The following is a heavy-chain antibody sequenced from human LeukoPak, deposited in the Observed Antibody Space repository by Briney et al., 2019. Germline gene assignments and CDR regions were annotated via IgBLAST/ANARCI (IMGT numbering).Heavy chain of an antibody. J-gene: IGHJ6*03. V-gene: IGHV3-23*01. Sequence: GSLRLSCAASGFTFSRYAISLVRPAPGKGLEWVSAITGSGGSTYYADSVQGRFTISRDNSRNTLYLQMNSLRAEDTAVYYCAPWEPRGHYYMDVWGKGTTVTVSS. CDR3: APWEPRGHYYMDV. D-gene: IGHD1-26*01. CDR2: ITGSGGST. CDR1: GFTFSRYA.